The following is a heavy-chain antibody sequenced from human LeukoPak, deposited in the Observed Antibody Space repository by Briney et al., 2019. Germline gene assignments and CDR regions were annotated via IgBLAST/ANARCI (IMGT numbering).Heavy chain of an antibody. J-gene: IGHJ4*02. D-gene: IGHD5-18*01. V-gene: IGHV3-7*01. CDR3: ARDLSGVTGYTYGRGIDY. CDR2: IKKDGSEK. CDR1: GFTFSSYW. Sequence: GGSLRLSCAASGFTFSSYWMNWVRQAPGKGLEWVAKIKKDGSEKYYVDSVKGRFTISRDNAKTSLFLQMNSLRAEDTAVYYCARDLSGVTGYTYGRGIDYWGQGTLVTVSS.